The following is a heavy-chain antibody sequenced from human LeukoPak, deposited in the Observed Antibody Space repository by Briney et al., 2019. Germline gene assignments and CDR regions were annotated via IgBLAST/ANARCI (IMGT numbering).Heavy chain of an antibody. D-gene: IGHD2-8*01. Sequence: PGRSLRLSCAASGFTFSSYGMHWVRQAPGKGLEWVAVISYDGSNKCYADSVKGRFTISRDNSKNTLYLQMYSLRAEDTAVYYCAREGQSDAWYFALWGRGTLVTVSS. J-gene: IGHJ2*01. CDR3: AREGQSDAWYFAL. CDR1: GFTFSSYG. V-gene: IGHV3-30*03. CDR2: ISYDGSNK.